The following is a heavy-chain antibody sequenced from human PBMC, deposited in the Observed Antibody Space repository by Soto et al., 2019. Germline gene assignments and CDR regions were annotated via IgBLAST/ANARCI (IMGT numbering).Heavy chain of an antibody. CDR2: IYSGGST. CDR3: ARRQGVEIPVAFDI. Sequence: GGSLRLSCAASGFTVSSNYMSWVRQAPGKGLEWVSVIYSGGSTYYADSVKGRFTISRDNSKNTLYLQMNSLRAEDTAVYYCARRQGVEIPVAFDIWGQGTMVTVSS. J-gene: IGHJ3*02. D-gene: IGHD2-8*01. CDR1: GFTVSSNY. V-gene: IGHV3-53*01.